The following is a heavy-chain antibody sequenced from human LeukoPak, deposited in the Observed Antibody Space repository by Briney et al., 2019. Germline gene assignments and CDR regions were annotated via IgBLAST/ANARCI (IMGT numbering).Heavy chain of an antibody. CDR2: ISYEGSNQ. CDR1: GFTFSSHA. D-gene: IGHD2-8*02. CDR3: ARDYRVGCTGGACYPIDY. Sequence: GRSLRLSCAASGFTFSSHAMNWVRQAPGKGLEWVAVISYEGSNQYYADSVRGRFTISRDNSKNTLNLQMNSLRDEDTALYYCARDYRVGCTGGACYPIDYWGQGTLVTVSS. V-gene: IGHV3-30*01. J-gene: IGHJ4*02.